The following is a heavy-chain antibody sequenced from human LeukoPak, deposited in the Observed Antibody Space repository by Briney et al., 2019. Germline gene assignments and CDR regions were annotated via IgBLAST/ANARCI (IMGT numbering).Heavy chain of an antibody. CDR1: GLTFGDYW. CDR2: IKQDGSEN. D-gene: IGHD3-9*01. Sequence: RGSLRLSCEASGLTFGDYWMTWVRQAPGKGLECVANIKQDGSENHYVDSVKGRFTISRDNAKNSLSPQMNSLRAEDTAVYYCATYWRYFDWLLSDIWGLGTMVTVSS. J-gene: IGHJ3*02. V-gene: IGHV3-7*05. CDR3: ATYWRYFDWLLSDI.